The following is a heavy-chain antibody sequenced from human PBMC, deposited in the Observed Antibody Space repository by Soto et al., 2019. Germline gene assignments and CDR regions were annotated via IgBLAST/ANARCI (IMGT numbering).Heavy chain of an antibody. V-gene: IGHV4-61*08. J-gene: IGHJ5*02. CDR1: GRSVSSGDYY. Sequence: SETQSLTCTLSGRSVSSGDYYWSWIRQPPGKGLEWIGYIYYSGNTNYNPSLKSRVIISVDTSKNLFSLKLTSVTAADTAVYYCARIPVDTSMIYWLDPWGQGTLVTVSS. D-gene: IGHD5-18*01. CDR2: IYYSGNT. CDR3: ARIPVDTSMIYWLDP.